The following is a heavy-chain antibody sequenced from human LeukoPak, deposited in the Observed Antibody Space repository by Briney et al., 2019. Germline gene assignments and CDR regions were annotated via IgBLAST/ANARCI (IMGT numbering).Heavy chain of an antibody. CDR1: GGSISSYY. Sequence: SETLSLTCTVSGGSISSYYWSWIRQPPGKGLEWIGYIYYSGSTNYNPSLKSRVTISVDTSKNQFSLKLRSVTAADTAVYYCARAVQTIFGVVTGFDPSGQGTLVTVSS. CDR2: IYYSGST. J-gene: IGHJ5*02. D-gene: IGHD3-3*01. CDR3: ARAVQTIFGVVTGFDP. V-gene: IGHV4-59*01.